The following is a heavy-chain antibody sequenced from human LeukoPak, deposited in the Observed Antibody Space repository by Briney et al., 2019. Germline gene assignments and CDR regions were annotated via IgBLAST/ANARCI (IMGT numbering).Heavy chain of an antibody. Sequence: SETLSLTCTVSGYSISSGYYWGWIRQPPGKGLEWIGSIYHSGSTYYNPSLKSRVTISVDTSKNQFSLKLSSVTAADTAVYYCARDEGRVDIVATRGPFDYWGQGTLVTVSS. CDR2: IYHSGST. V-gene: IGHV4-38-2*02. D-gene: IGHD5-12*01. J-gene: IGHJ4*02. CDR1: GYSISSGYY. CDR3: ARDEGRVDIVATRGPFDY.